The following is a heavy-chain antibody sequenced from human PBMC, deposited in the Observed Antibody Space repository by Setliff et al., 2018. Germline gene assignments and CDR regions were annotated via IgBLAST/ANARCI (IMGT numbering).Heavy chain of an antibody. D-gene: IGHD6-19*01. V-gene: IGHV1-69*06. CDR1: GDTFSTYS. Sequence: VASVKVSCKASGDTFSTYSLSWVRQAPGQGLEWMGGIIPLLETAKYAQKFQGRVTITADKSTSTVFMELNSLRSEDTAFYYCARDSRQWLEGGASGDMDIWGQGTAVTVSS. J-gene: IGHJ6*02. CDR3: ARDSRQWLEGGASGDMDI. CDR2: IIPLLETA.